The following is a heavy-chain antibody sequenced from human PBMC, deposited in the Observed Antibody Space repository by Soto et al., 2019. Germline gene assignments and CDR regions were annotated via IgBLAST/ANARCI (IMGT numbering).Heavy chain of an antibody. D-gene: IGHD5-18*01. J-gene: IGHJ4*02. CDR1: GGSISSGGYY. V-gene: IGHV4-31*03. CDR2: IYYSGST. Sequence: QVQLQESGPGLVKPSQTLSLTCTVSGGSISSGGYYWSWIRQHPGKGLEWIGYIYYSGSTYYNPSLKVRVTISVDTSKIQFSLRLSSVTAADTAVYYCARSGYSYGPHPLLYWGQGTLVTVSS. CDR3: ARSGYSYGPHPLLY.